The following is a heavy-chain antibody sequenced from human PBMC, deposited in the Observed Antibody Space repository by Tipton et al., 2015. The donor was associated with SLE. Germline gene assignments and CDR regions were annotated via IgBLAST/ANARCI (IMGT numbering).Heavy chain of an antibody. J-gene: IGHJ5*02. CDR3: ARPLGYCSSASCYAGTNWFDP. D-gene: IGHD2-2*01. Sequence: TLSLTCTVSGYSISSGYYWGWIRQPPGKGLEWIGNIYHSGSTYYNPSLKSRVTISVDTSKNQFSLKLSSVTAADTAVYYCARPLGYCSSASCYAGTNWFDPWGQGTLVTVSS. V-gene: IGHV4-38-2*02. CDR1: GYSISSGYY. CDR2: IYHSGST.